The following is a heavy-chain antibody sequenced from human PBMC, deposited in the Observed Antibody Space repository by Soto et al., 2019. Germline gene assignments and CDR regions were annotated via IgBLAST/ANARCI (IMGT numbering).Heavy chain of an antibody. CDR1: GFTFSSYE. V-gene: IGHV3-48*03. D-gene: IGHD3-3*01. Sequence: PGGSLRLSCAASGFTFSSYEMNWVRQAPGKGLEWVSYISSSGSTIYYADSVKGRFTISRDNAKNSLYLQMNSLRAEDTAVYYCARDSISQIRFLASMDVWGQGTTVTVSS. CDR2: ISSSGSTI. J-gene: IGHJ6*02. CDR3: ARDSISQIRFLASMDV.